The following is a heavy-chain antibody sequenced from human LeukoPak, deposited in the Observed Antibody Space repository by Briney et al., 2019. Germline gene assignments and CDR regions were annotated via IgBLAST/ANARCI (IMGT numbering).Heavy chain of an antibody. CDR3: ATYHRGSYLAAFDI. CDR2: ISSSSSTI. J-gene: IGHJ3*02. Sequence: GGSLRLSCAASGFTFSSYSMNWVRQAPGKGLEWVSYISSSSSTIYYADSVKGRLTISRDNAKNSLYLQMNSLRAEDTAVYYCATYHRGSYLAAFDIWGQGTMVTVSS. CDR1: GFTFSSYS. V-gene: IGHV3-48*01. D-gene: IGHD1-26*01.